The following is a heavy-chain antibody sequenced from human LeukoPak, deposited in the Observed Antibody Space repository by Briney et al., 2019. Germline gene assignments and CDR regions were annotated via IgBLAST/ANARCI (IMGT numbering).Heavy chain of an antibody. Sequence: SETLSLTCAVYGGSFRGYYWSWIRQPPGKGLEWIGEINHSGSTNYNPSLKSRVTISVDTSKNQFSLKLSSVTAADTAVYYCARGFHRYSYGFGVYYFDYWGQGTLVTVSS. CDR1: GGSFRGYY. D-gene: IGHD5-18*01. J-gene: IGHJ4*02. CDR3: ARGFHRYSYGFGVYYFDY. CDR2: INHSGST. V-gene: IGHV4-34*01.